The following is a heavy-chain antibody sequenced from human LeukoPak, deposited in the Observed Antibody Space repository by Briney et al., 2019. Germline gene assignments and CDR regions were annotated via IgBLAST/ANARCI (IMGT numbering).Heavy chain of an antibody. CDR2: IYPADSDT. CDR1: GYTFTNYW. D-gene: IGHD3-10*02. CDR3: ARHRGPHVPMSYYYYMDV. V-gene: IGHV5-51*01. Sequence: GESLKISCKTSGYTFTNYWIGWVRQMPGRGLEWMGIIYPADSDTRYSPSFQGQVTISADKSINTAYLQWSSLKASDTAIYYCARHRGPHVPMSYYYYMDVWGKGTTVTVSS. J-gene: IGHJ6*03.